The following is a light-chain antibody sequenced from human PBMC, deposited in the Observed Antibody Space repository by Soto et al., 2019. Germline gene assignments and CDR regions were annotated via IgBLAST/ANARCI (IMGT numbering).Light chain of an antibody. J-gene: IGKJ5*01. CDR2: NAS. Sequence: EIVMTQSPATLTVSPGERATLSCRPSQSVSTFLAWFQQKPGQPPRLLIYNASNRTTGIPARFSGSGSGTDFTLTISSLEPEDFAVYYCQQRGDWPPITFGQGTRLEIK. CDR1: QSVSTF. V-gene: IGKV3-11*01. CDR3: QQRGDWPPIT.